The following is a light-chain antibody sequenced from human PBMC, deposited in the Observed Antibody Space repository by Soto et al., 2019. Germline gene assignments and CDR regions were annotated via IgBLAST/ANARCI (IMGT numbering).Light chain of an antibody. Sequence: EVVLTQSPAPLSLSPGERATLSFRASQSVNTYLAWYQQKPGQAPRLLIYDPSNRATGIPARFSGSGSGTDFTLTIGSLEPEDFAVYYCQQRSNWPSTYTFGQGTKLEI. CDR1: QSVNTY. V-gene: IGKV3-11*01. J-gene: IGKJ2*01. CDR2: DPS. CDR3: QQRSNWPSTYT.